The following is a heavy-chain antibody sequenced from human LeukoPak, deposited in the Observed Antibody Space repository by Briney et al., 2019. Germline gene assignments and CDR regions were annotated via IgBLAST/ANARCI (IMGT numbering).Heavy chain of an antibody. CDR3: ARWTAPYGDSPLPGNWFDP. J-gene: IGHJ5*02. D-gene: IGHD4-17*01. Sequence: SETLSLTCTVSGGSISSSSYYWGWIRQPPGKGLEWIGSIYYSGSTYYNPSLKSRVTISVDTSKNQFSLKLSSVTAADTAVYYCARWTAPYGDSPLPGNWFDPWGQGTLVTVSS. CDR1: GGSISSSSYY. V-gene: IGHV4-39*07. CDR2: IYYSGST.